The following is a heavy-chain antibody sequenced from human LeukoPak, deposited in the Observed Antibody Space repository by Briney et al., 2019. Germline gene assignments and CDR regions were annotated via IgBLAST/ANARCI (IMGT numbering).Heavy chain of an antibody. CDR1: GFTFSSYG. D-gene: IGHD3-10*01. CDR3: AKARDYYGSGSAFDI. J-gene: IGHJ3*02. Sequence: GGSLRLSCAASGFTFSSYGMHWVRQAPGKGLEWVAVISYDGSNKYYADSVKGRFTISRDNSKNTLYLQMNSLRAEDTAVYYCAKARDYYGSGSAFDIWGQGTMVTVSS. V-gene: IGHV3-30*18. CDR2: ISYDGSNK.